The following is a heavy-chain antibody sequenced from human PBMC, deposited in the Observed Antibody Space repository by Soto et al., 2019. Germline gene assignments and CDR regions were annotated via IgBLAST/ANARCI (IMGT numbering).Heavy chain of an antibody. Sequence: QGHLVQSGAEVKKPGASVKVSCKDSGYTFTSYGITWVRQAPGQGLEWMGWISAHNGNTDYAQKLQGRVIVTRDTSTSTAYMELRSLRSDDTAVYYCARGRYGDYWGQGALVTVSS. CDR2: ISAHNGNT. CDR1: GYTFTSYG. D-gene: IGHD1-1*01. V-gene: IGHV1-18*01. J-gene: IGHJ4*02. CDR3: ARGRYGDY.